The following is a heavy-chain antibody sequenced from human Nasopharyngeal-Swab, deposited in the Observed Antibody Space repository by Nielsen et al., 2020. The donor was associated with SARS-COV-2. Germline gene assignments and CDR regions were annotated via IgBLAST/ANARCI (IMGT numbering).Heavy chain of an antibody. CDR3: AKGYSSGWWGGATADWFDP. V-gene: IGHV4-61*06. J-gene: IGHJ5*02. D-gene: IGHD6-19*01. CDR2: IYYSGST. Sequence: WIRQPPGKGLEWIGYIYYSGSTNYNPSLKSQVTISVDTSKNQFSLKLSSVTAADTAVYYCAKGYSSGWWGGATADWFDPWGQGTLVTVSS.